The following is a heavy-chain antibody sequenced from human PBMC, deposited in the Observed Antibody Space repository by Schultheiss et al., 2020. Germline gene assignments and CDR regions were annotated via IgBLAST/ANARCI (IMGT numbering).Heavy chain of an antibody. J-gene: IGHJ4*02. V-gene: IGHV3-74*01. CDR2: INWDGSST. CDR1: GFTFSSYW. D-gene: IGHD1-20*01. Sequence: GGSLRLSCAASGFTFSSYWMHWVRQGPGKALVWVSRINWDGSSTSYADSVKGRFTISRDNAKNTLYLQMNSLRAEDTAVYYCAKYRITENNAFDYWGQGTLVNVYS. CDR3: AKYRITENNAFDY.